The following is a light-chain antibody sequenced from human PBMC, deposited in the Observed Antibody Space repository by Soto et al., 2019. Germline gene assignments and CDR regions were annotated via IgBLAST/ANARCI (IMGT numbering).Light chain of an antibody. CDR2: GAS. V-gene: IGKV3-20*01. J-gene: IGKJ1*01. Sequence: EIVLTQSPGTLSLSPGERVTLSCRASQSVYSTCLAWYQQKPGQAPRLLIYGASSRATDIPYRFSGSGSETCFTFTLTRPDAEDSTVYYRQQHCSLPWTFGQGTKVEIK. CDR1: QSVYSTC. CDR3: QQHCSLPWT.